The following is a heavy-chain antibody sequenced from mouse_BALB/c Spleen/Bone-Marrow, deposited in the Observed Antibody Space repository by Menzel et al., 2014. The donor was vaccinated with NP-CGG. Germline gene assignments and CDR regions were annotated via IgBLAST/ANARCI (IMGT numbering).Heavy chain of an antibody. CDR3: ARGLRGYAMDY. D-gene: IGHD2-4*01. Sequence: EVQAVESGGGLVQPGGSLKLSCAASGFTFSSYTMSWVRQTPEKRLEWVAYISNGGGSTYYPDTVKGRFTISRDNAKNTLYLQMSSLKSEDTAMYYCARGLRGYAMDYWGQGTSVTVSS. J-gene: IGHJ4*01. V-gene: IGHV5-12-2*01. CDR1: GFTFSSYT. CDR2: ISNGGGST.